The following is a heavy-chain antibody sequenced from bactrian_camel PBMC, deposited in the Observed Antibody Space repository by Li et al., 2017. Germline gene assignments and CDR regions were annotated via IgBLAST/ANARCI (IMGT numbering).Heavy chain of an antibody. Sequence: VQLVESGGGLVQSGGSLRLSCVASGFAISEHGMSWVRRPPGKDLEYVATINTDGRTHYRESVEGRFIISRDNARNTAYLQMNSLKPEDTAIYYCAAECTDYARGTCGAGSWHGLLGQRDPGHRL. CDR2: INTDGRT. V-gene: IGHV3S40*01. J-gene: IGHJ7*01. CDR1: GFAISEHG. D-gene: IGHD4*01.